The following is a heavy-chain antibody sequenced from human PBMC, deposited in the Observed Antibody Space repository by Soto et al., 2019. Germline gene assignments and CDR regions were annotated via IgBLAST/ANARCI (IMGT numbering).Heavy chain of an antibody. CDR1: GYTFTSYD. CDR2: MNPNSGNT. D-gene: IGHD4-17*01. J-gene: IGHJ6*03. CDR3: ARVDYGDYNYYYYMDV. V-gene: IGHV1-8*01. Sequence: ASVKVSCKASGYTFTSYDINWVRQATGQGLEWMGWMNPNSGNTGYAQKFQGRVTMTRNTSISTAYMELSSLRSEDTAVYYCARVDYGDYNYYYYMDVWGKGTTVTVSS.